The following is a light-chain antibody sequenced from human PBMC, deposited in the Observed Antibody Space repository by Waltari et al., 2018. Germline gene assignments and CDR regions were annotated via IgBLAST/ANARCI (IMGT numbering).Light chain of an antibody. CDR3: SSYTTGRTVVI. J-gene: IGLJ2*01. CDR1: NDDIGAYNY. V-gene: IGLV2-14*03. Sequence: QSALTQPASVSGSPGQPITISCTGTNDDIGAYNYFSWYQLHPGQAPKLIIYDVSKPPSGVSDRFSGSKSANTASLTISDLQAEDDNDYYCSSYTTGRTVVIFGGGTKLTVL. CDR2: DVS.